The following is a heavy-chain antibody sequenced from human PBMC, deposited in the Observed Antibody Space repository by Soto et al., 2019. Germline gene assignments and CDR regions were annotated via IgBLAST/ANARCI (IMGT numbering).Heavy chain of an antibody. CDR3: ARGGDDNYYDSSGYYYYYYGMDV. CDR2: INPNSGGT. J-gene: IGHJ6*02. V-gene: IGHV1-2*02. CDR1: GYTFTGYY. D-gene: IGHD3-22*01. Sequence: QVQLVQSGAEVKKPGASMKVSCKASGYTFTGYYMHWVRQAPGQGLEWMGWINPNSGGTNYAQKFQGRVTMTRHTSISTVYMELSRLRSDDRAVYYCARGGDDNYYDSSGYYYYYYGMDVWGQGTTVTVSS.